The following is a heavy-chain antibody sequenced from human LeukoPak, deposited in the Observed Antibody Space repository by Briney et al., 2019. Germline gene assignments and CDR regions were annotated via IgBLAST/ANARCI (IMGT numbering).Heavy chain of an antibody. CDR1: GDSISSSHR. D-gene: IGHD7-27*01. Sequence: SETLSLTCAVSGDSISSSHRWSWVRQPPGKGLEWIGETYHSGDTNYNPSLKSRVTISVDKSKSQFSLKLSSVTAADTAVYFCAREIHWGGAFDIWGQGTMVTVSS. CDR3: AREIHWGGAFDI. CDR2: TYHSGDT. J-gene: IGHJ3*02. V-gene: IGHV4-4*02.